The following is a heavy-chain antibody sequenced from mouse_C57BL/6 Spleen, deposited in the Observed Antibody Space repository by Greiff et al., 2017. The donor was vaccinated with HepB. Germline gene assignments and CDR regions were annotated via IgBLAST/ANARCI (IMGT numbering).Heavy chain of an antibody. J-gene: IGHJ2*01. Sequence: VQLQQPGAELVKPGASVKMSCKASGYTFTSYWITWVKQRPGQGLEWIGDIYPGSGSTNYNEKFKSKATLTVDTSSSTAYMQLSSLTSEDSAVYYCASDDGHYGNYFDYWGQGTTLTVSS. CDR2: IYPGSGST. V-gene: IGHV1-55*01. CDR1: GYTFTSYW. D-gene: IGHD2-3*01. CDR3: ASDDGHYGNYFDY.